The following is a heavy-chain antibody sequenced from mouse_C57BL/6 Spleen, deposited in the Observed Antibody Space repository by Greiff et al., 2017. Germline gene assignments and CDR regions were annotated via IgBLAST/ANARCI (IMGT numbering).Heavy chain of an antibody. CDR1: GYTFTSYW. J-gene: IGHJ4*01. CDR2: IDPSDSYT. CDR3: ARSGVYYGSSHYYAMDY. D-gene: IGHD1-1*01. Sequence: QVQLQQPGAELVKPGASVKLSCKASGYTFTSYWMQWVKQRPGQGLEWIGEIDPSDSYTNYNQKFKGKATLTVDTSSSTAYMQLSSLTSEDSAVYYCARSGVYYGSSHYYAMDYWGQGTSVTVSS. V-gene: IGHV1-50*01.